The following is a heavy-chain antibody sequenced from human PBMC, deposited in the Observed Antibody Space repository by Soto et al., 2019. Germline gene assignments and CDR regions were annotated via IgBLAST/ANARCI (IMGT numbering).Heavy chain of an antibody. V-gene: IGHV4-59*01. CDR1: GGSISSYY. J-gene: IGHJ5*02. CDR2: IYYSGST. Sequence: SETLSLTCTVSGGSISSYYWSWIRQPPGKGLEWIGYIYYSGSTNYNPSLKSRVTISVDTSKNQFSLKLSSVTAADTAVYYCARDARLGYCSSTSCYQTNWFDPXGQGTLVTVSS. CDR3: ARDARLGYCSSTSCYQTNWFDP. D-gene: IGHD2-2*01.